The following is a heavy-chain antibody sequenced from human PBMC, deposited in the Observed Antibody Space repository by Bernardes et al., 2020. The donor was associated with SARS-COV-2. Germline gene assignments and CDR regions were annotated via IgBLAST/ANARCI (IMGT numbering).Heavy chain of an antibody. D-gene: IGHD3-22*01. Sequence: LFCAASGFIFSSYSMNWLRQAPGMGLSLVQYISSSSSTRSYSDSVKGRFTISRDNAKNSLYLQMNSLRAEDTAVYYCARARPYYYDSSGYYSYYYYGMDVGGQGTTVTVSS. CDR3: ARARPYYYDSSGYYSYYYYGMDV. CDR2: ISSSSSTR. CDR1: GFIFSSYS. V-gene: IGHV3-48*01. J-gene: IGHJ6*02.